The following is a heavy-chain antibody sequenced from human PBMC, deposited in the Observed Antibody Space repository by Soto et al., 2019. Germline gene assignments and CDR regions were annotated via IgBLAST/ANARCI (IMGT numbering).Heavy chain of an antibody. CDR3: ARGDYYDSSGPFSDAFDI. V-gene: IGHV3-74*01. CDR2: INGDGSFT. CDR1: ACNFKNHW. Sequence: GVSLRVSCAASACNFKNHWMHWVRQVPGKGPVWVSRINGDGSFTSYANAVKGRFTISRDNAKNSLYLQMNSLRAEDTAVYYCARGDYYDSSGPFSDAFDIWGQGTMVTVSS. D-gene: IGHD3-22*01. J-gene: IGHJ3*02.